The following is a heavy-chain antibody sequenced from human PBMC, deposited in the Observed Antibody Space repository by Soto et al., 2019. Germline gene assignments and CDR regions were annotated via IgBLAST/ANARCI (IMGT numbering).Heavy chain of an antibody. J-gene: IGHJ3*02. CDR3: ARDTGGVVITSDAFDI. CDR2: IKQDGSEK. D-gene: IGHD3-22*01. V-gene: IGHV3-7*03. Sequence: LRLSCAASGFTFSSYWMSWVSQAPGKGLEWVANIKQDGSEKYYVDSVKGRFTISRDNAKNSLYLQMNSLRAEDTAVYYCARDTGGVVITSDAFDIWGQGTMVTV. CDR1: GFTFSSYW.